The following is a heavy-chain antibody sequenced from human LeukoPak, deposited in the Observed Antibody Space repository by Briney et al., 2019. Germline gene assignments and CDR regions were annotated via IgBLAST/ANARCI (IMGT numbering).Heavy chain of an antibody. D-gene: IGHD6-13*01. CDR3: AKVPIAAAGDYFDY. CDR2: VKSGNYDI. CDR1: GFTFNAYS. J-gene: IGHJ4*02. V-gene: IGHV3-48*01. Sequence: GGSLRLSCAASGFTFNAYSMNWVRQAPGKGLEWLSYVKSGNYDIQYADSVTGRFTVSRDSATNSLYLQMNDLKAEDTAVYYCAKVPIAAAGDYFDYWGQGTLVTVSS.